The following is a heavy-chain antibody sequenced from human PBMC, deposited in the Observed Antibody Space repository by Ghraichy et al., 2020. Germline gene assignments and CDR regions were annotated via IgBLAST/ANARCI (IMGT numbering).Heavy chain of an antibody. J-gene: IGHJ5*02. CDR1: GFTFSSYE. CDR2: ISTSGSTM. Sequence: GGSLRLSCAASGFTFSSYEMNWVRQAPGKGLEWVSYISTSGSTMYYADSVRGRFTISRDNAKNSLYLQMNSLRAEDTAVYYCAREGGLPPWGRGTLVTVSS. D-gene: IGHD3/OR15-3a*01. CDR3: AREGGLPP. V-gene: IGHV3-48*03.